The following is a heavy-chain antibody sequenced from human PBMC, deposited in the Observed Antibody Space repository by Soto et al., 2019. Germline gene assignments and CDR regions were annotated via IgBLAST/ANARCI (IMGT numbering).Heavy chain of an antibody. CDR2: ISSSSSYI. CDR3: ARWLQYSAGRNFDY. CDR1: GFTFSSYS. V-gene: IGHV3-21*01. J-gene: IGHJ4*02. D-gene: IGHD5-12*01. Sequence: GGSLRLSCAASGFTFSSYSMNWVRQAPGKGLEWVSSISSSSSYIYYADSVKGRFTISRDNAKNSLYLQMNSLRAEDTAVYYCARWLQYSAGRNFDYWGQGTLVTVSS.